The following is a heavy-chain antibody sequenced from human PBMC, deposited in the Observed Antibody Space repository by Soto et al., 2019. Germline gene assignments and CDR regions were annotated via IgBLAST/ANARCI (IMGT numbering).Heavy chain of an antibody. J-gene: IGHJ5*02. CDR3: ARHGLYGAYDSNYLDP. V-gene: IGHV5-51*01. CDR2: IYPGNSDA. D-gene: IGHD3-3*01. Sequence: GESLKISCQASGYNFATCWIAWVRQMPGKGLEYMGIIYPGNSDARYSPSFQGQVTFSADKSISTAYLHWSSLKASDTAMYYCARHGLYGAYDSNYLDPWGQGTLATAS. CDR1: GYNFATCW.